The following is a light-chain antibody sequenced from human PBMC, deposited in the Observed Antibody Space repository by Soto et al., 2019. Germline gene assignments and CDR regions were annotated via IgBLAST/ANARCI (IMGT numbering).Light chain of an antibody. J-gene: IGKJ1*01. Sequence: EIVLTQSPGTLSVSPRERATLSCRASQTISSNYLAWYQQKPGQAPSLLIYGASSRATGIPDRFSGSGSGTDFTLTISRLEPEDSAIYYCQQYVSWTFGQGTKVEIK. CDR3: QQYVSWT. V-gene: IGKV3-20*01. CDR1: QTISSNY. CDR2: GAS.